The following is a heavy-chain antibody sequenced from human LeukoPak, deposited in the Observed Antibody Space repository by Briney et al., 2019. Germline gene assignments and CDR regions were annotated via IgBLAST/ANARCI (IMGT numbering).Heavy chain of an antibody. CDR2: IYYSGST. J-gene: IGHJ3*02. Sequence: SETLSLTCTVSGGSISSYYRSWIRQHPGKGLEWVGYIYYSGSTNYNPSLKSRVTISVDTSKNQFSLKLSSVTAADTAVYYCARARYVNSFYAFDIWGQGTLVTVSS. V-gene: IGHV4-59*01. D-gene: IGHD3-9*01. CDR3: ARARYVNSFYAFDI. CDR1: GGSISSYY.